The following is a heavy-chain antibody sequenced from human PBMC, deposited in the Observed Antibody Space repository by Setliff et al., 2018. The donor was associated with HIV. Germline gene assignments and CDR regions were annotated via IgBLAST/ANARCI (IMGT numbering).Heavy chain of an antibody. D-gene: IGHD2-21*01. CDR1: GYTFTSYY. CDR2: IHPSGGST. Sequence: ASVKVSCKASGYTFTSYYMHWVRQAPGQGLEWMGVIHPSGGSTSYAQSFQDRVTMTRDTSTSTVYMELSSLRSEDTAVYYCARFAEGKKYYFDYWGQGTLVTVSS. V-gene: IGHV1-46*01. CDR3: ARFAEGKKYYFDY. J-gene: IGHJ4*02.